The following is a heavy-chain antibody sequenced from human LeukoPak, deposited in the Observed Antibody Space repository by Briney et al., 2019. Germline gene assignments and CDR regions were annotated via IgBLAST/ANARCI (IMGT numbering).Heavy chain of an antibody. D-gene: IGHD3-3*01. CDR1: GYTFTGYY. CDR3: ASFYDFWSTDAFDI. Sequence: GASVKVSCKASGYTFTGYYMHWVRQAPGQGLEWMGWINPNSGGTNYAQKFQGRVTMTRDTSISTAYMELSRLRSDDTAVYYCASFYDFWSTDAFDIWGQGTMVTVSS. CDR2: INPNSGGT. V-gene: IGHV1-2*02. J-gene: IGHJ3*02.